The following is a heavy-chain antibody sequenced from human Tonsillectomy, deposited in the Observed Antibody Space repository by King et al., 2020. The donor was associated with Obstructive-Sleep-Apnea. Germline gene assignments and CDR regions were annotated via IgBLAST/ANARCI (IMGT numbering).Heavy chain of an antibody. CDR3: AKEWIVTGLDY. J-gene: IGHJ4*02. CDR2: ISWNSGSI. Sequence: VQLVESGGGLVQPGRSLRLSCAASGFTFDDYAMHWVRHAPGKGLEWVSGISWNSGSIGYADSVKGRFTISRDNAKNSLYLQMNSLRAEDTALYYCAKEWIVTGLDYWGQGTLVTVSS. D-gene: IGHD3-22*01. CDR1: GFTFDDYA. V-gene: IGHV3-9*01.